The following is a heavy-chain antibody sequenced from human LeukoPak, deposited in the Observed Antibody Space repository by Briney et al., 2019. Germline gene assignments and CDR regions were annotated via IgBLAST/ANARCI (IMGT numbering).Heavy chain of an antibody. Sequence: SETLSLTCTVSGGSISSSSYYRGWIRQPPGKGLEWIGSIYYSGSTHYNPSLKSRVTISVDTSKNQFSLKLSSVTAADTAVYYCARRPYCSSTSCYAGGYYFDYWGQGTLVTVSS. J-gene: IGHJ4*02. D-gene: IGHD2-2*01. CDR1: GGSISSSSYY. V-gene: IGHV4-39*01. CDR3: ARRPYCSSTSCYAGGYYFDY. CDR2: IYYSGST.